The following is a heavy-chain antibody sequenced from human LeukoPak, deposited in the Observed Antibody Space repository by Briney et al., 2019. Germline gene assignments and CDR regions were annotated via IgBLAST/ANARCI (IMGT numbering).Heavy chain of an antibody. CDR1: GYTFTSYD. CDR3: AGVSLLEGGAFDI. Sequence: ASVKVSCKASGYTFTSYDINWVRQATGQGLEWMGWMNPNSGNTGYAQKFQGRVTITRNTSISTAYMELSSLRSEDTAAYYCAGVSLLEGGAFDIWGQGTMVTVS. CDR2: MNPNSGNT. D-gene: IGHD3-3*01. V-gene: IGHV1-8*03. J-gene: IGHJ3*02.